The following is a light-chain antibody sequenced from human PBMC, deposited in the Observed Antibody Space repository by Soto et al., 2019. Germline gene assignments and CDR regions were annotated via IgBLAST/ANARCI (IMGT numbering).Light chain of an antibody. CDR3: QGYGRLGLIT. V-gene: IGKV3-20*01. J-gene: IGKJ5*01. CDR2: GVS. CDR1: QIVYGRQ. Sequence: EMELTESTSALYLTRGESGGLSSIANQIVYGRQLAWYQHKPGQAPRLLMYGVSSRATGIPDRFTGSGSEADFTLANSRLEPDEFAAFFLQGYGRLGLITFGEG.